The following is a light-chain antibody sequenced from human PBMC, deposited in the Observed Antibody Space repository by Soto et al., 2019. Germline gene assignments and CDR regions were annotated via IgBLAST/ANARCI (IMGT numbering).Light chain of an antibody. CDR3: QQYSSNSA. Sequence: IPMTQSPSTLSASVGDRVTITCRASQSISDWLAWYQQKLGKAPKLLIFDASSLEGGVPSRFSGSGFGTEFPLTITSLQPDDFATYDCQQYSSNSAFGPGTKVDIK. CDR1: QSISDW. J-gene: IGKJ1*01. CDR2: DAS. V-gene: IGKV1-5*01.